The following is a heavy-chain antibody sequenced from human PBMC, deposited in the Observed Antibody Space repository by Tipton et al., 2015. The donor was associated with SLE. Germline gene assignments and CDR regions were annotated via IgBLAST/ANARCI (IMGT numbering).Heavy chain of an antibody. Sequence: SLRLSCAASGFTFNNYWMSWLRQAPEKGLEWVANIKQDGSDKYYVDSVRGRFTISRDNVKNSLYLQMNSLRAEDTAVYYCAREPSDGSWRRHNWFDPWGQGTLVTVSS. J-gene: IGHJ5*02. CDR1: GFTFNNYW. CDR3: AREPSDGSWRRHNWFDP. D-gene: IGHD6-13*01. CDR2: IKQDGSDK. V-gene: IGHV3-7*01.